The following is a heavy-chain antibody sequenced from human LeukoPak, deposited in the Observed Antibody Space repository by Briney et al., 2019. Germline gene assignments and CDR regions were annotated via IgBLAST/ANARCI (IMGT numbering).Heavy chain of an antibody. V-gene: IGHV3-30*18. CDR2: ISYDGSNK. J-gene: IGHJ4*02. Sequence: PGRSLRLSCAASGFTFSSYGMHWVRQAPGKGLEWVAVISYDGSNKYYADSVKGRFTISRDNSKNTLYLQMNSPRAEDTAVYYCAKEFDYWGQGTLVTVSS. CDR3: AKEFDY. CDR1: GFTFSSYG.